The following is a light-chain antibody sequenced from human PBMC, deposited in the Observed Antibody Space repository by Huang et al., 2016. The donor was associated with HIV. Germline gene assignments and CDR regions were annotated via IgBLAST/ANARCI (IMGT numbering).Light chain of an antibody. Sequence: ELVMTQSPATLSVSPGERVTLACRATQGVSSNLAWDHQKPGQAPRRLIFVASTRATGIPARFRGSGSVTEVTLTISSLQSEDFAVYYCHQYNNWPPWTFGQGTKVEI. V-gene: IGKV3-15*01. CDR3: HQYNNWPPWT. CDR2: VAS. J-gene: IGKJ1*01. CDR1: QGVSSN.